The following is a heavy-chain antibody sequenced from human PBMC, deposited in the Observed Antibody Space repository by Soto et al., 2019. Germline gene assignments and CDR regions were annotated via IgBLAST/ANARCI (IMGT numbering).Heavy chain of an antibody. J-gene: IGHJ6*02. CDR3: ARVGSKSFYYATDV. Sequence: QLQESGPGLVKPSETLSLTCTVSGGSISSFCWSWIRQPPGQGLEWIGYICSGGTTKYNPSLTRRVPVSVDTSKTQFSLKLTSVTAADTAVDYCARVGSKSFYYATDVWGQGTTVTVSS. V-gene: IGHV4-59*01. CDR2: ICSGGTT. CDR1: GGSISSFC. D-gene: IGHD4-4*01.